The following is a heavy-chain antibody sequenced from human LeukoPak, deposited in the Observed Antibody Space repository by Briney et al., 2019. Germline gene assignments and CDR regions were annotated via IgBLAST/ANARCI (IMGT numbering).Heavy chain of an antibody. Sequence: PAGSLSFSCAASGFTFSSYSMNWLRQAPGNGLKWVSSISSSSYIYYADSVKGRFTISRDNAKNSLYLQMNSLRAEDTAVYYCARDMHYDILTGYSYYYGMDVWGQGTTVTVSS. CDR3: ARDMHYDILTGYSYYYGMDV. CDR1: GFTFSSYS. J-gene: IGHJ6*02. D-gene: IGHD3-9*01. CDR2: ISSSSYI. V-gene: IGHV3-21*01.